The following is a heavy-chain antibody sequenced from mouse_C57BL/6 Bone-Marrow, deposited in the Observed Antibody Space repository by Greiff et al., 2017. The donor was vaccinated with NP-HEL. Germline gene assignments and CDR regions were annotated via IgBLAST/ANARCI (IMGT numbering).Heavy chain of an antibody. D-gene: IGHD2-4*01. J-gene: IGHJ1*03. Sequence: QVQLQQSGAELARPGASVKLSCKASGYTFTSYGISWVKQRTGQGLEWIGEIYPRSGNTYYNEKFKGKATLTADKSSSTAYMELRSLTSEDSAVYFGAREGGLRRDWYFDVWGTGTTVTVSS. CDR3: AREGGLRRDWYFDV. CDR1: GYTFTSYG. CDR2: IYPRSGNT. V-gene: IGHV1-81*01.